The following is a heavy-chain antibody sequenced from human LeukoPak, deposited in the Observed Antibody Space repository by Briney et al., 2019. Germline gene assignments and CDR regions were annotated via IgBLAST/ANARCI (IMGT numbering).Heavy chain of an antibody. CDR1: GGSISSFY. J-gene: IGHJ5*02. D-gene: IGHD3-10*01. Sequence: SETLSLTCTVSGGSISSFYWTWIRQPAGKGLEWIGRIYISGSTNYNPSLKSRVTMSVDTSKNQFSLKLSSVTAADTAVYYCARSVITMVRGVIHLDWFDPWGQGTLVTVSS. CDR2: IYISGST. V-gene: IGHV4-4*07. CDR3: ARSVITMVRGVIHLDWFDP.